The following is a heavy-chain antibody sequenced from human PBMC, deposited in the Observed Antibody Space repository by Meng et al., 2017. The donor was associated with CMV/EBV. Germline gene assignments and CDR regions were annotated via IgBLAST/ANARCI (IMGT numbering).Heavy chain of an antibody. CDR1: GGSFSGYY. J-gene: IGHJ6*02. CDR3: ARGDPVLRFLEWLPRYYGMDV. CDR2: INYSGST. Sequence: SETLSLTCAVYGGSFSGYYWSWIRQPPGKGLEWIGEINYSGSTNYNPSLKSRVTISVDTSKNQFSLKLSSVTAADTAVYYCARGDPVLRFLEWLPRYYGMDVWGQGTTVTVSS. V-gene: IGHV4-34*01. D-gene: IGHD3-3*01.